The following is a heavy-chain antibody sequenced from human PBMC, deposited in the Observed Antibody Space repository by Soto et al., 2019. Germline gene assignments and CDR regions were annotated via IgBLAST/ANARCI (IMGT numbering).Heavy chain of an antibody. CDR3: ARVGSGYLRPYYFDY. J-gene: IGHJ4*02. CDR1: GGSFSSYY. CDR2: IYYSGST. V-gene: IGHV4-59*01. D-gene: IGHD3-3*01. Sequence: QVQLQESGPGLVKPSETLSLTCTVSGGSFSSYYCSWMRQSPGKGLEWIGYIYYSGSTNYNPSLKSRVTMSVDTSKTQFSLKLSSVTAADTAVYFCARVGSGYLRPYYFDYWGQGTLVTVSS.